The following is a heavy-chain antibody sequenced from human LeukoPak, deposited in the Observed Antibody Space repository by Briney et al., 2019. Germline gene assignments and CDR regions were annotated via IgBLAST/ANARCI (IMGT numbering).Heavy chain of an antibody. J-gene: IGHJ4*02. D-gene: IGHD1-26*01. CDR2: IYSGGST. V-gene: IGHV3-66*01. CDR1: GFTVSSNS. CDR3: APIVVGAWSDY. Sequence: PGGSLRLSCAASGFTVSSNSMTWVRQTPGKGLEWVSVIYSGGSTYYADSVKGRFTISRDNSKNTLYLQMNSLRAEDTAVYYCAPIVVGAWSDYWGQGTLVTVSS.